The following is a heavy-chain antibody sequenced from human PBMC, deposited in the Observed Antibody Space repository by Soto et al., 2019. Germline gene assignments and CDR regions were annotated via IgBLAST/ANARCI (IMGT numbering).Heavy chain of an antibody. CDR1: GFTFSDYY. D-gene: IGHD3-22*01. V-gene: IGHV3-11*01. CDR2: ISSSGSTI. Sequence: GGSLRLSCAASGFTFSDYYMSWIRQAPGKGLEWVSYISSSGSTIYYADSVKGRFTISSENAKNSLYLQMNSLTAEDTAVHYCARMESYYYDSPVETESYYFDYWGQGTMVTVSS. J-gene: IGHJ4*01. CDR3: ARMESYYYDSPVETESYYFDY.